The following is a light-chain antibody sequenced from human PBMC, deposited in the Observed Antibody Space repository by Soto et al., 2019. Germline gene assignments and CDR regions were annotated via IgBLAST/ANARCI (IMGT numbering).Light chain of an antibody. Sequence: DIQMTQSPSTLSASVGDRVTITCRASQSISSWLAWYQQKPGKAPKLLISKASSLESGVPSRFSGSGSGTAFTLTISSLQPDDFATYSCQQYNSYLYTFGQGTKLEIK. CDR2: KAS. CDR1: QSISSW. J-gene: IGKJ2*01. CDR3: QQYNSYLYT. V-gene: IGKV1-5*03.